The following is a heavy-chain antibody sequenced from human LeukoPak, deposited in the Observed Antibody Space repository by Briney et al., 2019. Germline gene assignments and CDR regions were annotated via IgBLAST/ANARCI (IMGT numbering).Heavy chain of an antibody. CDR3: ARSGYDSSGFGDDAFDI. J-gene: IGHJ3*02. V-gene: IGHV4-30-2*01. D-gene: IGHD3-22*01. CDR1: GGSISSGGYS. Sequence: SQTLSLTCAVSGGSISSGGYSWSWIRQPPGKGLEWIGYIYHSGSTYYNPSLKSRVTISVDRSKNQFSLKLSSVTAADTAVYYCARSGYDSSGFGDDAFDIWGQGTMVTVSS. CDR2: IYHSGST.